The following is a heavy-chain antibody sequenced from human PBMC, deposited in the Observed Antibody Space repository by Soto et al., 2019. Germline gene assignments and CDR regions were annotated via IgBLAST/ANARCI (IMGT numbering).Heavy chain of an antibody. Sequence: PSETLSLTCTVSGGSISSSSYYCGWIRQPPGKGLEWIGSIYYSGSTYYNPSLKSRVTISVDTSKNQFSLKLSSVTAADTAVYYCARHSSSAAAGTTGGFDYWGQGTLVTVSS. D-gene: IGHD6-13*01. CDR1: GGSISSSSYY. CDR2: IYYSGST. CDR3: ARHSSSAAAGTTGGFDY. J-gene: IGHJ4*02. V-gene: IGHV4-39*01.